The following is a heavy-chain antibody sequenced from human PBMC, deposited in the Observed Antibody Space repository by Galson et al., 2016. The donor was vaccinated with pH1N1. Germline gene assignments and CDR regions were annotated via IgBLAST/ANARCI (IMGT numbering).Heavy chain of an antibody. J-gene: IGHJ1*01. CDR3: AKDRIKYIPGGGTWQH. CDR1: GFTFSNYV. V-gene: IGHV3-23*01. D-gene: IGHD6-13*01. Sequence: SLRLSCAASGFTFSNYVMSWVRQAPGKGLEWVSAVSSSAISTYYADSVKGRFTISRDNSKNILYLQMNSLRAEDTAVYYCAKDRIKYIPGGGTWQHWGQGTLVTVSS. CDR2: VSSSAIST.